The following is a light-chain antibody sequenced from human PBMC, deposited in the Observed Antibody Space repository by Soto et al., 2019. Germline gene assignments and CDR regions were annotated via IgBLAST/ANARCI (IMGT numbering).Light chain of an antibody. V-gene: IGKV1-5*03. CDR2: KAS. CDR3: QQYNSLWT. Sequence: DLQMTQSPSTLSASVGDRVTITCRASQSINSWLAWYQQKPGKAPKLLIYKASSLESGVPSRFSGSAFGTEFTLTISTLQPDDFATYYCQQYNSLWTFGQGTKVEIK. J-gene: IGKJ1*01. CDR1: QSINSW.